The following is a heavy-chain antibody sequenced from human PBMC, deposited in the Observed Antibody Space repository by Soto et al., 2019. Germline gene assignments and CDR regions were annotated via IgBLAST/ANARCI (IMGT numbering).Heavy chain of an antibody. CDR3: ATGGSNWRYFDS. Sequence: SETLSLTCEVSTGSISSSKWWSWVRQTPGKGLEWIGESYHSGSTNYNPSLKSRVTISVDKSKSQFSLNLSSVTAADTAVYYCATGGSNWRYFDSWGQGILVTVSS. CDR2: SYHSGST. V-gene: IGHV4-4*02. CDR1: TGSISSSKW. J-gene: IGHJ4*02. D-gene: IGHD6-13*01.